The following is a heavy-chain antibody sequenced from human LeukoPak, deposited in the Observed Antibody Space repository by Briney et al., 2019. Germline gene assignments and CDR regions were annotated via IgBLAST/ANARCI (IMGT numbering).Heavy chain of an antibody. V-gene: IGHV3-13*01. CDR2: IGTAGDT. Sequence: GGSLRLSCAASGFTFDDYAMHWVRQATGKGLEWVSAIGTAGDTYYPGSVKGRFTISRENAENSLYLQMNSLRAGDTAVYYCARYSYSSSGYGMDVWGQGTTVTVSS. J-gene: IGHJ6*02. CDR1: GFTFDDYA. CDR3: ARYSYSSSGYGMDV. D-gene: IGHD6-13*01.